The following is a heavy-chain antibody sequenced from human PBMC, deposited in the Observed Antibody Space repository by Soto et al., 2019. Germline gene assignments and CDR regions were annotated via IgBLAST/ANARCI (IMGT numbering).Heavy chain of an antibody. Sequence: ETLSLTCTVSGGYISTYYWSWIRQPPGKGLEWIGYIYYSGSTNYNPSLKSRVTISVDTSKNTAYLQMNSLKTEDTAVYFCTRGPEATRLDSWGQGTLVTVSS. CDR1: GGYISTYY. V-gene: IGHV4-59*12. CDR2: IYYSGST. J-gene: IGHJ4*02. CDR3: TRGPEATRLDS. D-gene: IGHD1-1*01.